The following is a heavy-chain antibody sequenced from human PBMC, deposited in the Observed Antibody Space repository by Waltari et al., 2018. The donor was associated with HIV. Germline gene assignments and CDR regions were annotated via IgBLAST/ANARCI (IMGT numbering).Heavy chain of an antibody. CDR2: IFPGDSDT. V-gene: IGHV5-51*01. J-gene: IGHJ5*02. CDR1: DYNSW. D-gene: IGHD1-26*01. Sequence: EVLLVQSGAEVKKPGESLKIYCWTSDYNSWIGGVRQMPGKGLEWMGFIFPGDSDTRYSPSSQGRVSISADKSISTAYLQWGSLRASDTAIYYCAALGGAEWDLVAGSWGQGTLVTVSS. CDR3: AALGGAEWDLVAGS.